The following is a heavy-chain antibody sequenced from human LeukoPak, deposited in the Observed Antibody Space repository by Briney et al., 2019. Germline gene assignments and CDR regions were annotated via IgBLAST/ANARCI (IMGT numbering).Heavy chain of an antibody. Sequence: GGSLRLSCAASGFTFTSYSMNWARQAPGKGLEWISYIRSRDGIVSYADSVKGRFTISTDTAKSSLFLQMNGLSADDTAVYYCVRDYVYAFDIWGQGTMVTVSS. J-gene: IGHJ3*02. CDR2: IRSRDGIV. CDR3: VRDYVYAFDI. V-gene: IGHV3-48*01. D-gene: IGHD3-16*01. CDR1: GFTFTSYS.